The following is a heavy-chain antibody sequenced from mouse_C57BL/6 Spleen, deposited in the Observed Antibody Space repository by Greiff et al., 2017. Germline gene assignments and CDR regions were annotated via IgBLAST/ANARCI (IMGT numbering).Heavy chain of an antibody. J-gene: IGHJ2*01. CDR1: GYTFTSYW. Sequence: VQLQQPGAELVKPGASVKLSCKASGYTFTSYWMQWVKQRPGQGLGWSGEIVPSDSYTNYNQKFKGKATLTVDTSSRTAYMQLSSLTSGDSAVYYCARANTTVVATDYWGQGTTVTVSS. D-gene: IGHD1-1*01. CDR3: ARANTTVVATDY. V-gene: IGHV1-50*01. CDR2: IVPSDSYT.